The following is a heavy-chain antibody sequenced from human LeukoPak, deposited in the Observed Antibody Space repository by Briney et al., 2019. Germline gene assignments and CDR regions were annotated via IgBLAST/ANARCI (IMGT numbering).Heavy chain of an antibody. J-gene: IGHJ4*02. D-gene: IGHD6-13*01. V-gene: IGHV3-30*18. Sequence: GRSLRLSRAASGFTFSRYGMHWVRQAPGKGLEWVAVISYDGSNKYYADSVKGRFTISRDNSKNTLYLQMNSLRAEDTAVYYCAKDGSSSWYYFDYWGQGTLVTVSS. CDR2: ISYDGSNK. CDR3: AKDGSSSWYYFDY. CDR1: GFTFSRYG.